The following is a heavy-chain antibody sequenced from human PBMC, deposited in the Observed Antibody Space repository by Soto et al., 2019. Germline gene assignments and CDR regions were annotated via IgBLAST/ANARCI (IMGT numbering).Heavy chain of an antibody. Sequence: QVQLVQSGAEVKKPGASVKVSCKASGYTFTGYYMHWVRQAPGQGLEWMGWINPNSGGTNYAQKFQGWVTMTRDTSISTASMELSRLRSDDTAVYYCATAVAGTNYYYYGMDVWGHGTTVTVSS. CDR1: GYTFTGYY. V-gene: IGHV1-2*04. D-gene: IGHD6-19*01. CDR2: INPNSGGT. CDR3: ATAVAGTNYYYYGMDV. J-gene: IGHJ6*02.